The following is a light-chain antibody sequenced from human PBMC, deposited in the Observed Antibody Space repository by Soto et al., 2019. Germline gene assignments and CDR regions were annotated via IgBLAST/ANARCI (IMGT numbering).Light chain of an antibody. CDR3: QSYDSSMSGYV. J-gene: IGLJ1*01. Sequence: QSALTQPASVSGSPGQSITISCTGTSSDVGGYNYVSWYQQHPGKAPKLMIYEVCNRPSGVSNRFSGSKSGNTASLTISGLQAEDEADYYCQSYDSSMSGYVFGTGTKLTVL. V-gene: IGLV2-14*01. CDR2: EVC. CDR1: SSDVGGYNY.